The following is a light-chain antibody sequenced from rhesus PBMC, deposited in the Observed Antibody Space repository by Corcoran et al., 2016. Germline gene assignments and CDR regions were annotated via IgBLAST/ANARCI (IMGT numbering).Light chain of an antibody. Sequence: DIQMTQSPSSLSASVGDRVTITCRTSENVNNNLNWYQQKLGNAPKLLIYKASTLQSGVPSRFSGSGSGTEYTFTSSSLQSEDVATYYCQHDDGTPPRTFGGGTKVEIK. J-gene: IGKJ4*01. CDR1: ENVNNN. CDR2: KAS. CDR3: QHDDGTPPRT. V-gene: IGKV1-74*01.